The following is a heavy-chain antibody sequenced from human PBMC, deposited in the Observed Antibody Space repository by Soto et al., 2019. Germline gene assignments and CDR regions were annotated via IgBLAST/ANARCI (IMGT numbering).Heavy chain of an antibody. CDR2: IYYSGST. D-gene: IGHD3-10*01. CDR1: GGSISSCY. CDR3: ARDYGSGSYYHYYYYGMDV. Sequence: PSETLSLTCTVSGGSISSCYWSWIRQPPGKGLEWIGYIYYSGSTNYNPSLKSRVTISVDTSKNQFSLKLSSVTAADTAVYYCARDYGSGSYYHYYYYGMDVWGQGTTVTVSS. J-gene: IGHJ6*02. V-gene: IGHV4-59*01.